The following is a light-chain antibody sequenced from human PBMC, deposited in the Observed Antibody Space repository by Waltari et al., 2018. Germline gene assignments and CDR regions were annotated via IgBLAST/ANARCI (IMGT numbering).Light chain of an antibody. CDR3: SSYTSSDTYV. Sequence: QSALTQPASVSGSPGQSITISCTGTSSDVGNYDYVSWYQQYSGKAPKLMIYDVSPRPSGVFDRFSGSKSGNAASRTISGLQAEDEADYYGSSYTSSDTYVFGTGTKVTVL. J-gene: IGLJ1*01. V-gene: IGLV2-14*01. CDR2: DVS. CDR1: SSDVGNYDY.